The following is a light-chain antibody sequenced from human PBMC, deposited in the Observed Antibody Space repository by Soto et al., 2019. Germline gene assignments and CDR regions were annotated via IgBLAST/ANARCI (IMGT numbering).Light chain of an antibody. V-gene: IGLV2-14*02. CDR3: SSYTSSRGV. CDR1: SSNIGGYNV. J-gene: IGLJ1*01. Sequence: QSALTQPASVSGSPGQSITISCSGTSSNIGGYNVVSWYQQHPGKAPKVIVYEGIKRPSGVSNRFSGSKSGNTASLTISGVQAEDEADYYGSSYTSSRGVFGTGTKVTVL. CDR2: EGI.